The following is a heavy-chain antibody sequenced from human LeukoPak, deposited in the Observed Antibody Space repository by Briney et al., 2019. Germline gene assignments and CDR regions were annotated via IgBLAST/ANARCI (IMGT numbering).Heavy chain of an antibody. CDR3: ARRQDGDYVQYYFDY. CDR2: IKQDGSEK. CDR1: GFTFSSYW. J-gene: IGHJ4*02. D-gene: IGHD4-17*01. V-gene: IGHV3-7*01. Sequence: GGSLRLSCAASGFTFSSYWMSWVRQAPGKGLEWVANIKQDGSEKYYVDSVKGRFTISRDNAKNSLYLQMNSLRAEDTAVYYCARRQDGDYVQYYFDYWGQGTLVTVSS.